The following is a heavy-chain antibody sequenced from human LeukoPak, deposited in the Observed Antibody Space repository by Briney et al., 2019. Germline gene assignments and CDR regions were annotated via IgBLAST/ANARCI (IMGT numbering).Heavy chain of an antibody. J-gene: IGHJ4*02. V-gene: IGHV3-23*01. D-gene: IGHD6-19*01. CDR3: AKGGFIAVADDPFDY. CDR2: ISGSGDGT. CDR1: GFTFSSYA. Sequence: GGSLRLSCTASGFTFSSYAMNWVRQASGKGLEWVSGISGSGDGTYYADSVKGRFTISRDHSKNTLYLQMNSLRADDTAVYYCAKGGFIAVADDPFDYWGQGTLVTVSS.